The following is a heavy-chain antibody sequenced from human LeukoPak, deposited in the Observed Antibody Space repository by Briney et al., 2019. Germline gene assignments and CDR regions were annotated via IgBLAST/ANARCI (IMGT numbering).Heavy chain of an antibody. Sequence: GSSVKVSCKASGGTFSSYAISWVRQAPGQGLEWMGRIIPILGIANYAQKFQGRVTITADKSTSTAYMELSSLRSEDTAVYYCARGTDYDDNGGWFDPWGQGTLVTVSS. D-gene: IGHD4-17*01. CDR1: GGTFSSYA. CDR3: ARGTDYDDNGGWFDP. J-gene: IGHJ5*02. V-gene: IGHV1-69*04. CDR2: IIPILGIA.